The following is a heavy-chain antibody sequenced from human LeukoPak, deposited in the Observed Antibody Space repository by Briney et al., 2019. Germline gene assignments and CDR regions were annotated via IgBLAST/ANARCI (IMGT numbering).Heavy chain of an antibody. CDR3: ARDLFRTVRSGY. Sequence: SVKVSCKASGGTFSSYTISWVRQAPGQGLEWMGRIIPILGIANYAQKFQGRVTITADKSTSTAYMELSSLRSEDTAVYYCARDLFRTVRSGYWGQGTLVTVSS. V-gene: IGHV1-69*04. CDR1: GGTFSSYT. D-gene: IGHD4-11*01. J-gene: IGHJ4*02. CDR2: IIPILGIA.